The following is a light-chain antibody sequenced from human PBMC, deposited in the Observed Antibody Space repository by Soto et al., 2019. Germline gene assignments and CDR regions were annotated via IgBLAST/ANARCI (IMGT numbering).Light chain of an antibody. Sequence: MVKTEDLASRPVSTKKRATLPCRASQSVSSYLAWYQQKPGQAPRLLIYDASNRATGIPARFSGSGSGTDFTLTISSLEPEDCVGYCCQQRGNWPITFAEGRRL. J-gene: IGKJ5*01. CDR1: QSVSSY. V-gene: IGKV3-11*01. CDR2: DAS. CDR3: QQRGNWPIT.